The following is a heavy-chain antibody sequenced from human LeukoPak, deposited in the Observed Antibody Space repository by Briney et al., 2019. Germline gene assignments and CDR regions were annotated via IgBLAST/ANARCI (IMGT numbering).Heavy chain of an antibody. CDR1: GYPFTGYY. J-gene: IGHJ5*02. Sequence: ASVKVSCKASGYPFTGYYMHWVRQAPGQGLEWMGWINPNSGGTNYAQKFQGRVTMTRDTSISTAYMELSRLRSDDTAVYYCAREVGPLYDYVWGEFLYPRHWFDPWGQGTLVTVSS. D-gene: IGHD3-16*01. V-gene: IGHV1-2*02. CDR3: AREVGPLYDYVWGEFLYPRHWFDP. CDR2: INPNSGGT.